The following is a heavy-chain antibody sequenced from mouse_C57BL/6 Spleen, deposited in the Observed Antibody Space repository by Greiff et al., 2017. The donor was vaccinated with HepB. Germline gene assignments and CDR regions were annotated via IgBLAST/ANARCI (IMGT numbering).Heavy chain of an antibody. CDR1: GYTFTSYG. J-gene: IGHJ4*01. CDR3: ARGSNCEVYYAMDY. V-gene: IGHV1-81*01. CDR2: IYPRSGNT. D-gene: IGHD2-5*01. Sequence: VQLQQSGAELARPGASVKLSCKASGYTFTSYGISWVKQRTGQGLEWIGEIYPRSGNTYYNEKFKGKATLTADKSSSTAYMELRSLTSEDAAVYVCARGSNCEVYYAMDYWGQGTSVTVSS.